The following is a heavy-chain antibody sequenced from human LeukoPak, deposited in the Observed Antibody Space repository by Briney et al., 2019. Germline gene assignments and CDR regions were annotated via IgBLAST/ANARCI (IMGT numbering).Heavy chain of an antibody. Sequence: TSETLSLTCTVSGGSISSGDYYWSWIRQPPGKGLEWIGYIYYSGSTYYNPSLKSRVTISVDTSKNQFSLKLSSVTAADTAVYYCARDDSSGYWYGAFDIWGQGTMVTVSS. CDR1: GGSISSGDYY. D-gene: IGHD3-22*01. J-gene: IGHJ3*02. CDR3: ARDDSSGYWYGAFDI. V-gene: IGHV4-30-4*08. CDR2: IYYSGST.